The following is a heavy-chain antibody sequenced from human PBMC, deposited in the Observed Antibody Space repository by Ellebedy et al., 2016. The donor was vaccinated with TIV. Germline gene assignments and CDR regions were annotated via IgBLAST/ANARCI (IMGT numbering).Heavy chain of an antibody. CDR1: GGTFSSYD. D-gene: IGHD6-13*01. CDR2: IITIFGKA. Sequence: AASVKVSCKASGGTFSSYDISWVRQAPGQGLEWMGRIITIFGKANYEQNFQGRVTITADESTSTAYMELSSLSSEDTAVYYCARASSAAPNNYYFDSWGQGTLVTVSS. J-gene: IGHJ4*02. CDR3: ARASSAAPNNYYFDS. V-gene: IGHV1-69*13.